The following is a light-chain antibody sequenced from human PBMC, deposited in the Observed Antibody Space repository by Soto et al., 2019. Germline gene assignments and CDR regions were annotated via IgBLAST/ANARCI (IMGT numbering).Light chain of an antibody. V-gene: IGKV1-27*01. CDR3: QKYNSAPQA. J-gene: IGKJ3*01. CDR2: GAS. Sequence: DIQMNQSPSSLPASVGDRVTITCRASQGISNYLAWYQQKPGKVPKLLMYGASTLQSGVPSRFSGHGSGTRFTVIYSSLQPEDVATYYCQKYNSAPQAFGPRNKVDI. CDR1: QGISNY.